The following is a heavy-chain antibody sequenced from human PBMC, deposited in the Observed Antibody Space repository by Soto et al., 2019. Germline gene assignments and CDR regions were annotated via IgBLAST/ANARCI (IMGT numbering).Heavy chain of an antibody. CDR1: GFTFSSYG. J-gene: IGHJ4*02. D-gene: IGHD6-19*01. CDR3: AKSIAVAGTFFDY. CDR2: ISYDGSNK. Sequence: QVQLVESGGGVVQPGRSLRLSCAASGFTFSSYGMHWVRQAPGKGLEWVAVISYDGSNKYYADSVKGRFTISRDNSKNTLYLQMNSLRAEDTAVYYCAKSIAVAGTFFDYWGQGTLDTVSS. V-gene: IGHV3-30*18.